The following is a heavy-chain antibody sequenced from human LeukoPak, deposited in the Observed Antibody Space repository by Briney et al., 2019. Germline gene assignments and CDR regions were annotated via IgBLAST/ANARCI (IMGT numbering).Heavy chain of an antibody. Sequence: VASVKVSCKASGYTFTSYGLSWVRQAPGQGLEWMGWISSYNGNTNYAQRLQGRVTMTTDTSTSTAYMELRSLRSDDTAVYYCARDLREQLDYYGMDVWGQGTTVTVSS. D-gene: IGHD6-6*01. CDR2: ISSYNGNT. V-gene: IGHV1-18*01. CDR1: GYTFTSYG. CDR3: ARDLREQLDYYGMDV. J-gene: IGHJ6*02.